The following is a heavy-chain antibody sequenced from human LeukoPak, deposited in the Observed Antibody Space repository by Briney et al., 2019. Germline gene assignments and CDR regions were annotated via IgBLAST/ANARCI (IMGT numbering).Heavy chain of an antibody. J-gene: IGHJ5*02. CDR3: ATGGGGDYNILTDNWFDP. D-gene: IGHD3-9*01. Sequence: ASVKVSCKASGYTFTSYGISWVRQAPGQGLEWMGWISAYNGNTNYAQKLQGRVTMTTDTSTSTAYMELRSLRSDDTAVYYCATGGGGDYNILTDNWFDPWGQGTLVTVSS. V-gene: IGHV1-18*01. CDR1: GYTFTSYG. CDR2: ISAYNGNT.